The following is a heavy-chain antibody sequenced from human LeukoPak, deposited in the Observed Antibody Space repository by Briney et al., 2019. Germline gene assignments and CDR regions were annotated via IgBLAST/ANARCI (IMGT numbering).Heavy chain of an antibody. CDR2: ISYDGSNK. Sequence: GDSLRLSCAASGFTVSTNYISWVRQAPGKGLEWVAVISYDGSNKYYADSVKGRFTISRDNSKNTLYLQMNSLRAEDTAVYYCAKGLDYWGQGTLVTVSS. CDR1: GFTVSTNY. CDR3: AKGLDY. J-gene: IGHJ4*02. V-gene: IGHV3-30*18. D-gene: IGHD3-16*01.